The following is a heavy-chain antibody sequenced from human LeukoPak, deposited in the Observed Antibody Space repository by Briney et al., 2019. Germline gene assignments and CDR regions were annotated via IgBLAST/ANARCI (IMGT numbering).Heavy chain of an antibody. CDR2: IYTSGST. Sequence: SETLSLTCTVSGGSISSSSYYWGWIRQPAGKGLEWIGRIYTSGSTNYNPSLKSRVTISVDTSKNQFSLKLSSVTAADTAVYYCARDSGAVEATGVGFDYWGQGTLVTVSS. CDR3: ARDSGAVEATGVGFDY. V-gene: IGHV4-61*02. CDR1: GGSISSSSYY. J-gene: IGHJ4*02. D-gene: IGHD1-26*01.